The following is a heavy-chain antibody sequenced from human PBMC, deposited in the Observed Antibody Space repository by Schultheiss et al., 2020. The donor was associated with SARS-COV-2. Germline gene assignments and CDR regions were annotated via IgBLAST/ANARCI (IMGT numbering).Heavy chain of an antibody. V-gene: IGHV3-64*01. J-gene: IGHJ4*02. CDR1: GFTFSSYA. CDR2: ISSNGGST. CDR3: ARDQGYFDY. Sequence: GESLKISCAASGFTFSSYAMHWVRQAPGKGLEYVSAISSNGGSTYYANSVKGRFTISRDNSKNTLYLQMGSLRAEDMAVYYCARDQGYFDYWGQGTLVTVSS.